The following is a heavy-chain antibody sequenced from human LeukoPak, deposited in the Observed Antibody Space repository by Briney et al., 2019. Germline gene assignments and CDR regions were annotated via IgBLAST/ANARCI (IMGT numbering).Heavy chain of an antibody. D-gene: IGHD3-9*01. CDR1: GGSFSGYY. Sequence: PSETLSLTCAVYGGSFSGYYWSWIRQPPGKGLEWIGEINHSGSTNYNPSLKSRVTISVDTSKNQFSLKLSSVTAADTAVYYCSLRYFDWLLFPYWGQGTLVTVSS. CDR2: INHSGST. V-gene: IGHV4-34*01. J-gene: IGHJ4*02. CDR3: SLRYFDWLLFPY.